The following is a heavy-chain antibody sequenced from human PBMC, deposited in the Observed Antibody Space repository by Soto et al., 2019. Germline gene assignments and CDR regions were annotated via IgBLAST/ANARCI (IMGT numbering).Heavy chain of an antibody. Sequence: SETLSLTCAISGDSVSSNIFSWYWIRQSPSRGLEWLGRTYYRSQWFNDYAVSVKSRMTINADTSKNQFSLQLNYVTPEDTAVYYCARLIGTSWFVGWGQGTPVTVS. J-gene: IGHJ4*02. V-gene: IGHV6-1*01. CDR1: GDSVSSNIFS. CDR3: ARLIGTSWFVG. D-gene: IGHD6-13*01. CDR2: TYYRSQWFN.